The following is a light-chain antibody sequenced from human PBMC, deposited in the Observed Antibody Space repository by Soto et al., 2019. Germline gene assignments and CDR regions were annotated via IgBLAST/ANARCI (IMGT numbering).Light chain of an antibody. Sequence: SYELTQPPSVSAAPGQTATIICGGNNLGTKGVHWYQQKSGQAPVLVLYDGTERPSGITRRFAGSNSGTTATLTISRVEAADEADYYCQVWASSGDHRGVFGGGTKLTV. V-gene: IGLV3-21*02. J-gene: IGLJ3*02. CDR3: QVWASSGDHRGV. CDR2: DGT. CDR1: NLGTKG.